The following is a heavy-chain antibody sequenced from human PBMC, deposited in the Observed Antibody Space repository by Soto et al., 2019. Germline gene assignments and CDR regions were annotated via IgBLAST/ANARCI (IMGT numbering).Heavy chain of an antibody. CDR3: ARFNGFWSGFSMYNYYGMDV. J-gene: IGHJ6*02. CDR1: GGSISSSNW. CDR2: IYYSGGT. V-gene: IGHV4-4*02. D-gene: IGHD3-3*01. Sequence: QVQLQESGPGLVKASGTLSLTCAVSGGSISSSNWWSWVRQPPGKGLEWIGEIYYSGGTNYNPSLKSRVTISVDKSKNRFSLNLTSVIASDTAVYYCARFNGFWSGFSMYNYYGMDVWGQGTTVSVSS.